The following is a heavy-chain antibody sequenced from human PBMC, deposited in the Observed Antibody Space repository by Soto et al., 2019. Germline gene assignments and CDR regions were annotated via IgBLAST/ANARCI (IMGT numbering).Heavy chain of an antibody. CDR1: EFTFSGRS. J-gene: IGHJ6*03. D-gene: IGHD3-10*01. V-gene: IGHV3-74*01. Sequence: EVQLVESGGGLVQPGGSLRLSCAASEFTFSGRSVHWVRQAPGKGLVWVSGIDKVGTDSTYADSVKGRFTSSRDNAKNTVYIEMNSLRVEDTAVYYCARGWFGPDVWGKGTTVTVSS. CDR2: IDKVGTDS. CDR3: ARGWFGPDV.